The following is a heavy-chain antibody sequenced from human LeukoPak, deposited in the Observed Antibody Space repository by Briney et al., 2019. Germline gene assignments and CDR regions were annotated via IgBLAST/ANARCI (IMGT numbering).Heavy chain of an antibody. CDR2: MHHSGST. Sequence: SETLSLTCAVYGGSFSGYYWNWIRQPPGKGLEWIGEMHHSGSTNYNPSLKSRLTISVDTSKNQFSLKLTSVTAADTAVYYCARGGGPYSSGWYSYWGQGTLVTVSS. V-gene: IGHV4-34*01. CDR3: ARGGGPYSSGWYSY. D-gene: IGHD6-19*01. J-gene: IGHJ4*02. CDR1: GGSFSGYY.